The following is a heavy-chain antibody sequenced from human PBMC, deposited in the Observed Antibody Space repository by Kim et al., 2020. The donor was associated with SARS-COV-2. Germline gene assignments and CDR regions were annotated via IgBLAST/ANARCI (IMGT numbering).Heavy chain of an antibody. CDR2: IYWDDVR. V-gene: IGHV2-5*02. J-gene: IGHJ4*02. D-gene: IGHD3-3*01. Sequence: SGPTLVNPTQTLTLTCNFSGFSLHTSGEGVGWIRQTPGKALEWLAVIYWDDVRRYTPSLETRLTITKDAPTSQVILKLTNVGPVDTGTYFCAHFRNIFWNSYLPLPTSFCDSWAQGTLVTVSS. CDR1: GFSLHTSGEG. CDR3: AHFRNIFWNSYLPLPTSFCDS.